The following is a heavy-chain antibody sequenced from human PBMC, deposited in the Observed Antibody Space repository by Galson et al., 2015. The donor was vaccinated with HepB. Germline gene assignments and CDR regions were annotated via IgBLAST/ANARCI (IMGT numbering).Heavy chain of an antibody. D-gene: IGHD6-13*01. V-gene: IGHV1-2*04. J-gene: IGHJ3*02. Sequence: SVKVSCKASGYTFTGYYMHWVRQAPGQGLEWMGWINPNSGGTNYAQKFQGWVTMTRDTSISTAYMELSRLRSDDTAVYYCARDPAGIAAAGTGMGAFDIWGQGTMVTVSS. CDR3: ARDPAGIAAAGTGMGAFDI. CDR2: INPNSGGT. CDR1: GYTFTGYY.